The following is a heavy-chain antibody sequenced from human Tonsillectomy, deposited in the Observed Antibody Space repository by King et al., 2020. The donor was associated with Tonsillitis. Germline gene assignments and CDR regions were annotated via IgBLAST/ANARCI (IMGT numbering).Heavy chain of an antibody. CDR1: GFTFSYNW. CDR3: VRDITVNGTGPHFGD. Sequence: VQLVESGGGLVQPGGSLRLSCAASGFTFSYNWMHWVRQAPGKGLVWVSRIKTDGTTTTYADSVKGRFTISRDNAKDTLYLQMNSLRADDTAVYYCVRDITVNGTGPHFGDWGQGTLVTVSS. D-gene: IGHD6-19*01. CDR2: IKTDGTTT. J-gene: IGHJ4*02. V-gene: IGHV3-74*03.